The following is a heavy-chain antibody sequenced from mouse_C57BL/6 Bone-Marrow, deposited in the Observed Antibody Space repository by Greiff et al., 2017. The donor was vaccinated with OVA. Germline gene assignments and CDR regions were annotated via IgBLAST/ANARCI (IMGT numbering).Heavy chain of an antibody. CDR2: IDPEDGET. V-gene: IGHV14-2*01. CDR1: GFNIKDYY. CDR3: ARGYTTVVATGYFDV. Sequence: DVQLQESGAELVKPGASVKLSCTASGFNIKDYYMHWVKQRTEQGLEWIGRIDPEDGETKYAPKFQGKATITADTSSNTAYLQLSSLTSEDTAVYYCARGYTTVVATGYFDVWGTGTTVTVSS. J-gene: IGHJ1*03. D-gene: IGHD1-1*01.